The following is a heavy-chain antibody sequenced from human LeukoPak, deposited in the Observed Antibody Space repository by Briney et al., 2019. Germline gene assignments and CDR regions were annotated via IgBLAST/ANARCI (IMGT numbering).Heavy chain of an antibody. CDR1: GFTFSSYE. D-gene: IGHD6-13*01. J-gene: IGHJ4*02. V-gene: IGHV3-48*01. CDR3: ARTPGIAAAGNEVGS. Sequence: GGSLRLSCAASGFTFSSYEMNWVRQAPGKGLEWVSYISSSSSTIYYADSVKGRFTISRDNAKNSLYLQMNSLRAEDTAVYYCARTPGIAAAGNEVGSWGQGTLVTVSS. CDR2: ISSSSSTI.